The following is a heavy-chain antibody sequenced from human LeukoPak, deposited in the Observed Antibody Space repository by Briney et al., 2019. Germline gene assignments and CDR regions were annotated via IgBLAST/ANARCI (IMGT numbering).Heavy chain of an antibody. J-gene: IGHJ6*03. Sequence: PSETLSLTCTVSGGSISSSSYYWGWIRQPPGKGLESIGSIYYSGSTYYNPSLKSRVTISVDTSKNQFSLKLSSVTAADTAVYYCARTSEGYCRGGSCWDYYYYMDVWGKGTTVTVSS. CDR1: GGSISSSSYY. CDR2: IYYSGST. CDR3: ARTSEGYCRGGSCWDYYYYMDV. D-gene: IGHD2-15*01. V-gene: IGHV4-39*01.